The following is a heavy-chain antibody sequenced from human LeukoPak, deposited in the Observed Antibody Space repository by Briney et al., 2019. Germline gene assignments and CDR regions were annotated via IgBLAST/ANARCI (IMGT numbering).Heavy chain of an antibody. CDR1: GFTFRSYS. D-gene: IGHD3-22*01. V-gene: IGHV3-48*02. CDR2: ISSTGSTI. J-gene: IGHJ4*02. Sequence: GGSLRLSCAASGFTFRSYSMNWVRQAPGKGLEWVSYISSTGSTIYYADSVKGRFTISGDNAKNSLSLQMNSLRDDDAAVYYCARDSGDSSGYYYVFDYWGQGTLVTVSS. CDR3: ARDSGDSSGYYYVFDY.